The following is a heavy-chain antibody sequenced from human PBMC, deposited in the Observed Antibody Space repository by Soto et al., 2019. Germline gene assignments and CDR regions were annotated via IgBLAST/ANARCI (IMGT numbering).Heavy chain of an antibody. V-gene: IGHV4-59*01. CDR3: AREGSSWYRHNWFDP. CDR2: IYYSGST. J-gene: IGHJ5*02. CDR1: GGAISSYY. Sequence: SETLSLTCTVSGGAISSYYWSWIRQPPGKGLEWIGYIYYSGSTNYNPPLKSRVTISVDTSKNQFSLKLSSVTAADTAVYYCAREGSSWYRHNWFDPWGQGTLVTVSS. D-gene: IGHD6-13*01.